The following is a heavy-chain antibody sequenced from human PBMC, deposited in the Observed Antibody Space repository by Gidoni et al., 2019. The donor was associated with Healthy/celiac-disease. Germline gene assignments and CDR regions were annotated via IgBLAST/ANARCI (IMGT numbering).Heavy chain of an antibody. CDR2: IWYDGSNK. CDR1: GFPFSSYG. CDR3: ARDYVLRYFDWNETGMDY. D-gene: IGHD3-9*01. Sequence: QVQLVESGGGVVQPGRSLRLSCAAAGFPFSSYGMHWVRQAPGKGLEWVAVIWYDGSNKYYADSVKGRFTISRDNSKNTLYLQMNSLRAEDTAVYYCARDYVLRYFDWNETGMDYWGQGTLVTVSS. J-gene: IGHJ4*02. V-gene: IGHV3-33*01.